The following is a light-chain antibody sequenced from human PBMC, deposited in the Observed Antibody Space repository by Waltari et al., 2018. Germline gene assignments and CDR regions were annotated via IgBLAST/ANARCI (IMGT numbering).Light chain of an antibody. CDR3: QSFDSSLSASV. CDR2: GNT. Sequence: QPVLTQPPSMSGAPGQKVTIPCPGGSSNFGAGHDVQWYQQFPGTAPKLLIFGNTNRPAGVPGRFSGSRSGTSASLAIAGLQSEDEAVYYCQSFDSSLSASVFGIGTKLTVL. J-gene: IGLJ3*02. CDR1: SSNFGAGHD. V-gene: IGLV1-40*01.